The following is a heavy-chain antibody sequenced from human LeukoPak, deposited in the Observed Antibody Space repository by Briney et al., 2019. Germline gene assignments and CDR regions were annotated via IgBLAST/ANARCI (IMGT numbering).Heavy chain of an antibody. Sequence: HSGGSLRLSCAASGFIFSNYAMYWVRQAPGKGLEWVSAISGRSDNTYYADSVKGRFTLSRDSSKNTLYLQMNSLRADDTAVYYCAKWGDYDVLTGYYVSDFWGQGTLVTVSS. J-gene: IGHJ4*02. V-gene: IGHV3-23*01. CDR2: ISGRSDNT. CDR1: GFIFSNYA. CDR3: AKWGDYDVLTGYYVSDF. D-gene: IGHD3-9*01.